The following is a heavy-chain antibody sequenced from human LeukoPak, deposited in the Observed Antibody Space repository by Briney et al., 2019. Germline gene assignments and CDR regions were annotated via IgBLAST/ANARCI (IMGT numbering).Heavy chain of an antibody. J-gene: IGHJ4*02. Sequence: GESLKISCKGSAYSFTSYWIGWVRPMPGKGLEWMGIIFPGDSDTRYSPSFQGQVTISADKSISTAYLQWSSLKASDTAMYYCATHSRRDGYNLGYWGQGTLVTVSS. CDR2: IFPGDSDT. CDR1: AYSFTSYW. V-gene: IGHV5-51*01. CDR3: ATHSRRDGYNLGY. D-gene: IGHD5-24*01.